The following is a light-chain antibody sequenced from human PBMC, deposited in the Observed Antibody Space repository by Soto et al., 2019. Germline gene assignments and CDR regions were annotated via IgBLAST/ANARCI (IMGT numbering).Light chain of an antibody. V-gene: IGKV1-5*01. CDR2: DAS. CDR3: QHCDTGWP. Sequence: DIQMTQSPSTLSASVGDRVTITCRASQNINNWIAWYQQKPGEAPKFLIYDASTLETGVPSRFSGSGSGREFTLTISSLQPDDFATYYCQHCDTGWPFGQGTKVDIK. J-gene: IGKJ1*01. CDR1: QNINNW.